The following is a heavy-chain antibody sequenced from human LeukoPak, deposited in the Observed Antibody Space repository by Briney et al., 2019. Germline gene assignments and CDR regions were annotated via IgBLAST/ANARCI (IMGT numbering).Heavy chain of an antibody. CDR1: GYTFTSYG. CDR2: ISAYKGNT. D-gene: IGHD2-15*01. J-gene: IGHJ4*02. V-gene: IGHV1-18*01. CDR3: ARAGYCSGGSCTGTVAY. Sequence: ASVTVSCKASGYTFTSYGIRWVRQAPGQGLEGMGWISAYKGNTNYAQKLQGRVTMTTDTSTSTAYMELRSLRSDDTAVYYCARAGYCSGGSCTGTVAYWGQGTLVTVSS.